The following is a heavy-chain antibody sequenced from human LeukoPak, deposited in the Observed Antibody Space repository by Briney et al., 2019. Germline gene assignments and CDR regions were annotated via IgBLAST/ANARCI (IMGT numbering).Heavy chain of an antibody. J-gene: IGHJ6*03. CDR1: GYSFTPYS. D-gene: IGHD3-22*01. Sequence: ASVKVSCKTSGYSFTPYSINWVRQAPGQGLEWMGYINTNSGNPTYAQGFTGRFVFSLDASVSTTYMEIYSLRADDTAVYYCARGLYDSSGYYFYYYYYYMVVWGKGTTVTVSS. CDR3: ARGLYDSSGYYFYYYYYYMVV. CDR2: INTNSGNP. V-gene: IGHV7-4-1*01.